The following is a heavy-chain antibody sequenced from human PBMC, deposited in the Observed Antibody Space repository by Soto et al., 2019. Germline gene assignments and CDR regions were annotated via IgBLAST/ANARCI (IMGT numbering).Heavy chain of an antibody. CDR2: IGTNKDGGTV. CDR3: MDTYMAGSWDH. Sequence: EVQLVESGGGLVKPGGSLRLSCAASGFIFTNAWMNWVRQAPGKGLEWVGRIGTNKDGGTVFYAAPVEGRFTISRDDSKTTVYLQMDTLKLEDTAVYYCMDTYMAGSWDHWGQGTLVTVSS. CDR1: GFIFTNAW. V-gene: IGHV3-15*04. D-gene: IGHD5-18*01. J-gene: IGHJ4*02.